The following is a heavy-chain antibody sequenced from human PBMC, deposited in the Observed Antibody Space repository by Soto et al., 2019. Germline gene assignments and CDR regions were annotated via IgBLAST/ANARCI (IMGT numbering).Heavy chain of an antibody. J-gene: IGHJ5*02. V-gene: IGHV4-31*03. CDR3: ARVEGLYGKLHNWFDL. D-gene: IGHD2-8*01. CDR2: IYYSGST. CDR1: GGSISSGGYY. Sequence: SETLSLTCTFSGGSISSGGYYWSWIRQHPGKGLEWIGYIYYSGSTYYNPSLKSRVTISVDTSKNQFSLKLSSVTAADTAVYYCARVEGLYGKLHNWFDLWGQGTLVTGSS.